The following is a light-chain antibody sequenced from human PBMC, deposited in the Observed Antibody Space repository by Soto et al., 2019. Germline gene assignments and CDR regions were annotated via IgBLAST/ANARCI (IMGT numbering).Light chain of an antibody. CDR2: VAS. J-gene: IGKJ5*01. V-gene: IGKV3-20*01. Sequence: EIVLTQSPGTLSLSLGETATLSCRASQSVSSSYLAWYQHKPGQAPRLLIYVASRRATGIPDRFSGSGSGTDFTLTISSLDPEDFAVYYCQHYSDSITFGQGTRLEI. CDR1: QSVSSSY. CDR3: QHYSDSIT.